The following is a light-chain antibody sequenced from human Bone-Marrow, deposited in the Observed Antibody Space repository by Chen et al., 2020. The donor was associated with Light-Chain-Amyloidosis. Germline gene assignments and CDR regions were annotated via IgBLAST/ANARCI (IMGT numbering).Light chain of an antibody. V-gene: IGLV3-21*02. Sequence: SYVLTQPSSVSVAPGQTATNACGGNNIGSTTVHWYQLTPGQAPLLVVYDDSDRHSGIPERLSGSNSGNTATLTLSRVEAGDEADYYCQVWDRNSDRPVFGGGTKLTVL. J-gene: IGLJ3*02. CDR2: DDS. CDR3: QVWDRNSDRPV. CDR1: NIGSTT.